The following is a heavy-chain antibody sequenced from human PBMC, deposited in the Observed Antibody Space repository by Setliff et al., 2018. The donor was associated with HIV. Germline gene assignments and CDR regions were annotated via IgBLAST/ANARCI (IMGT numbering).Heavy chain of an antibody. CDR1: GYTFTGYA. CDR3: ARRGVFDAVDI. D-gene: IGHD6-13*01. Sequence: ASVKVSCKASGYTFTGYAISWVRQAPGQGLEWLGWISAYNGDTNYAQKVQGRVSMTIDTSTSTAYMELRSLRSDDMAVYYCARRGVFDAVDIWGQGTMVT. J-gene: IGHJ3*02. V-gene: IGHV1-18*03. CDR2: ISAYNGDT.